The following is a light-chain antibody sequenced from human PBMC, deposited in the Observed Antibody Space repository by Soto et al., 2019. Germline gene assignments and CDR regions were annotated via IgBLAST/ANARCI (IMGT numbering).Light chain of an antibody. V-gene: IGKV4-1*01. CDR1: QSVLYSSNNKNY. Sequence: DIVMTQSPDSLAVYLGERATINCRSSQSVLYSSNNKNYLAWYQQKPGQPPKLLIYWASTRESGVPDRFSGSGSGTDFTLTISSLQAEDVAIYYCQQYYRIPLTFGGGTKVDIK. J-gene: IGKJ4*01. CDR3: QQYYRIPLT. CDR2: WAS.